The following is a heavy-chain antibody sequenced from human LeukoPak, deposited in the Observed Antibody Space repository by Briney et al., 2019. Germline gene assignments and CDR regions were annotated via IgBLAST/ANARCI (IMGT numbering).Heavy chain of an antibody. CDR1: GYTFTGYY. CDR3: AREALGGYSYGLDY. Sequence: ASVKVSCKASGYTFTGYYMHWVLQAPGQGLEWMGWINPNSGGTNYAQKFQGRVTMTRDTSISTAYMELSRLRSDDTVVYYCAREALGGYSYGLDYWGQGTLVTVSS. J-gene: IGHJ4*02. D-gene: IGHD5-18*01. CDR2: INPNSGGT. V-gene: IGHV1-2*02.